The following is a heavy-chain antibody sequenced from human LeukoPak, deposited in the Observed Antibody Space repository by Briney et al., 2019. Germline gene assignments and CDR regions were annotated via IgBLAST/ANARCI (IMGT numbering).Heavy chain of an antibody. CDR1: GFPFSNYA. D-gene: IGHD5-24*01. CDR2: ISYDGSNK. CDR3: TRVGYIDEGIDY. Sequence: GRSLRLSCAASGFPFSNYAMHWVRQAPGKGLEWVAVISYDGSNKYYADSVKGRFTISRDNSKNTLDLQMNSLRAEDTAIYYCTRVGYIDEGIDYWGQGTLVTVSS. V-gene: IGHV3-30*04. J-gene: IGHJ4*02.